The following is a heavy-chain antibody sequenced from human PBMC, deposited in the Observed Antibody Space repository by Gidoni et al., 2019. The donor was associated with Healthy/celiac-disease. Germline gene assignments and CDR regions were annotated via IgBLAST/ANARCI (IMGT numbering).Heavy chain of an antibody. CDR2: ISSSSSYI. D-gene: IGHD2-2*02. CDR3: ARAYCSSTSCYSPYYYYGMDV. V-gene: IGHV3-21*01. Sequence: EVQLVESGGGLVKPGGSLRLSCAASGFTFSSYSMNWVRQAPGKGLEWVSSISSSSSYIYYADSVKGRFTISRDNAKNSLYLQMNSLRAEDTAVYYCARAYCSSTSCYSPYYYYGMDVWGQGTTVTVSS. J-gene: IGHJ6*02. CDR1: GFTFSSYS.